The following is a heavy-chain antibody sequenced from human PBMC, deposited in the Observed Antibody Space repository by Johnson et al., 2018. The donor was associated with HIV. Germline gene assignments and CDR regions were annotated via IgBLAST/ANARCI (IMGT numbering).Heavy chain of an antibody. J-gene: IGHJ3*02. V-gene: IGHV3-23*04. D-gene: IGHD6-13*01. CDR3: ARDRGSSWQHDAFDI. CDR2: ITGSGGST. Sequence: VQLVESGGGLVKPGGSLRLSCAASGFTFSSYAMSWVRQAPGKGLEWVSAITGSGGSTYYADSVKGRFTISRDNAKNSLYLQMNSLRAEDTAVYYCARDRGSSWQHDAFDIWGQGTMVTVSS. CDR1: GFTFSSYA.